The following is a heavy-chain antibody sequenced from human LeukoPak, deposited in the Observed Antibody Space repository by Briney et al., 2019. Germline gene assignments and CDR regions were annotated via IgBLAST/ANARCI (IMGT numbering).Heavy chain of an antibody. CDR2: ISWDGGNT. V-gene: IGHV3-43D*03. J-gene: IGHJ4*02. Sequence: PGGSLRLSCAASGFNFDGYSMHWVRQAPGKGPEWVSFISWDGGNTYYADSVKGRFTISRDNTKNSLYLQMNSPRIEDTALYYCAKALRLGELALKDWGQGTLVTVSS. D-gene: IGHD3-16*01. CDR1: GFNFDGYS. CDR3: AKALRLGELALKD.